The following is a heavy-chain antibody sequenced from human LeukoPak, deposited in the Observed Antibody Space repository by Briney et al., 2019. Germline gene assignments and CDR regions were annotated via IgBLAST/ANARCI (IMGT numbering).Heavy chain of an antibody. J-gene: IGHJ4*02. CDR3: AKEKAGYCSSTSCFDGYDY. D-gene: IGHD2-2*01. V-gene: IGHV3-23*01. Sequence: PGGSPTLSCAASGFTFSSYAMSWVRHAPGKGLEWVSAITGSGGSTYYADSVKARYSISRDNSKNTLYLQLNSLRAEDTAVYYCAKEKAGYCSSTSCFDGYDYWGQGTLVTVSS. CDR2: ITGSGGST. CDR1: GFTFSSYA.